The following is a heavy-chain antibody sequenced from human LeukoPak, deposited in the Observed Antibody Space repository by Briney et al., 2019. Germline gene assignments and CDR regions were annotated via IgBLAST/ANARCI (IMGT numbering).Heavy chain of an antibody. CDR1: GGSISSGGYS. CDR3: ARGSYSSGWPHFDY. D-gene: IGHD6-19*01. Sequence: SETLSLTCAVSGGSISSGGYSWSWIRQPPGKGLEWIGYIYHSGSTYYNPSLKSRVTISVDTSKNQFSLKLSSVTAADTAVYYCARGSYSSGWPHFDYWGQGTLVTVSS. J-gene: IGHJ4*02. V-gene: IGHV4-30-2*01. CDR2: IYHSGST.